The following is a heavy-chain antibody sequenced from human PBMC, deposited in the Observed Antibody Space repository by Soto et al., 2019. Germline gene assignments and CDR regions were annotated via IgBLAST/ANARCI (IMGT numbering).Heavy chain of an antibody. V-gene: IGHV1-2*02. J-gene: IGHJ4*02. CDR2: MNPRSGGS. Sequence: ASVKVSCKASGYTFTNYYMHWLRQAPGQGLEWMGWMNPRSGGSKYAQAFQDRVTMTRDASISTAYMEMTSLRHGDTAVYYCASHYGDYDYWGQGTLVTVSS. CDR1: GYTFTNYY. CDR3: ASHYGDYDY. D-gene: IGHD4-17*01.